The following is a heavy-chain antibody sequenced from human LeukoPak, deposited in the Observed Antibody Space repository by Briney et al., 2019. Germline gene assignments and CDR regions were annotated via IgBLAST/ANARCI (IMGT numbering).Heavy chain of an antibody. D-gene: IGHD3-10*01. V-gene: IGHV4-4*07. CDR3: ARAGYGSGSIDLDY. J-gene: IGHJ4*02. Sequence: SETLSLTCTVSGGSISSYYWSWIRQPAGKGLEWIGRIYSSGSIYYNPSLKSRVTMSVDTSKSQFSMKLSSVTAADTAFYYCARAGYGSGSIDLDYWGQGTLVTVSS. CDR1: GGSISSYY. CDR2: IYSSGSI.